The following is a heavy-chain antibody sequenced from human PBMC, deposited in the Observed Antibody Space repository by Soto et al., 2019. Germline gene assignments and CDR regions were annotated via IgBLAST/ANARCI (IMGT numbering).Heavy chain of an antibody. V-gene: IGHV3-23*01. Sequence: GGSLRLSCAASGFTFSSYAMSWVRQAPGKGLEWVSAISGSGGSTYYADSVKGRFTISRDNSKNTLYLQMNSLRAEDTAVYYCAKDFGSGSYQYYYYYMDVWGKGTTVTVSS. CDR1: GFTFSSYA. CDR3: AKDFGSGSYQYYYYYMDV. J-gene: IGHJ6*03. D-gene: IGHD3-10*01. CDR2: ISGSGGST.